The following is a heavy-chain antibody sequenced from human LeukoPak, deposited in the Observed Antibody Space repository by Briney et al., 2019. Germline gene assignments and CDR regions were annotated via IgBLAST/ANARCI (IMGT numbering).Heavy chain of an antibody. Sequence: GSLRLSCAASGFTFSNAWMTWVRQAPEKGLEWVGRIKSKTDGGTTDYAAPVKGRFTISRDNARNSLYLQMNSLRAEDTAVYYCARDNYDSSGPYYFDYWGQGTLVTVPS. V-gene: IGHV3-15*01. J-gene: IGHJ4*02. CDR3: ARDNYDSSGPYYFDY. D-gene: IGHD3-22*01. CDR2: IKSKTDGGTT. CDR1: GFTFSNAW.